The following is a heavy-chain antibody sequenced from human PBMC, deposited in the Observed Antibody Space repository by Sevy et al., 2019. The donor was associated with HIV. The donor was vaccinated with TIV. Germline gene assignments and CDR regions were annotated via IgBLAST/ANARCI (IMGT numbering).Heavy chain of an antibody. CDR2: FDPEDGER. CDR3: AATLEDYYGNSGYFDY. V-gene: IGHV1-24*01. Sequence: ASVKVSCKVSGKSLTRLSTHWVRQAPGKGFEWMGSFDPEDGERIYAHKFQGRVTMSEDASTDTASMDLSSLRSDDTAMYYCAATLEDYYGNSGYFDYWGQGTLVTVSS. D-gene: IGHD3-22*01. CDR1: GKSLTRLS. J-gene: IGHJ4*02.